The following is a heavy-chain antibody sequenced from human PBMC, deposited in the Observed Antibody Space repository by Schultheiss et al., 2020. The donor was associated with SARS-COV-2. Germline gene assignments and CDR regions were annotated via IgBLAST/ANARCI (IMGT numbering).Heavy chain of an antibody. CDR3: AKWGLKGVDS. D-gene: IGHD3-16*01. J-gene: IGHJ4*02. Sequence: GGSLRLSCAASGFTFSSYAMTWVRQAPGKGLEWVSVISGSSVTTYYAGSVKGRFTISRDNSKNTLYLQMNSLRAEDTAVYYCAKWGLKGVDSWGQGTLVTVSS. CDR2: ISGSSVTT. V-gene: IGHV3-23*01. CDR1: GFTFSSYA.